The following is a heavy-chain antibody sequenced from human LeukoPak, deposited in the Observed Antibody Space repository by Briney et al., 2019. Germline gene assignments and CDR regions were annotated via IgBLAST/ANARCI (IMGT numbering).Heavy chain of an antibody. CDR1: GFTFSDYY. CDR3: ARVGEYSGSYGDH. Sequence: GGSLRLSCAASGFTFSDYYMSWIRQAPGKGLELISYITESSSYTNYADSVKGRFTISRDNAKNSLYLQMNSLRAEDTAVYYCARVGEYSGSYGDHWGQGTLVIVSS. D-gene: IGHD1-26*01. CDR2: ITESSSYT. V-gene: IGHV3-11*05. J-gene: IGHJ4*02.